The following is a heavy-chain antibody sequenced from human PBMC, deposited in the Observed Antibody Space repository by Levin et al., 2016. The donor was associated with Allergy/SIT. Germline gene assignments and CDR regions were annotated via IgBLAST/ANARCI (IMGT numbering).Heavy chain of an antibody. CDR2: ISSSSSYI. CDR1: GFTFSSYS. D-gene: IGHD2-21*02. J-gene: IGHJ4*02. CDR3: ATDIVVVTAMGPHY. V-gene: IGHV3-21*01. Sequence: GESLKISCAASGFTFSSYSMNWVRQAPGKGLEWVSSISSSSSYIYYADSVKGRFTISRDNAKNSLYLQMNSLRAEDTAVYYCATDIVVVTAMGPHYWGQGTLVTVSS.